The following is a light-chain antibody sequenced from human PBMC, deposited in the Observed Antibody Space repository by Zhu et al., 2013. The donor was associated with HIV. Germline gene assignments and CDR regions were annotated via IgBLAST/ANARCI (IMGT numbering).Light chain of an antibody. CDR2: EVS. V-gene: IGLV2-14*01. J-gene: IGLJ3*02. CDR1: SSDVGGYNY. Sequence: QSALTQPASVSGSPGQSITISCTGTSSDVGGYNYVSWYQQHPGKAPKLMIYEVSNRPSGVSNRFSGSKSGNTASLTISGLRAEDEADYYCSSYTSSNTLVLFGGGTKLTVL. CDR3: SSYTSSNTLVL.